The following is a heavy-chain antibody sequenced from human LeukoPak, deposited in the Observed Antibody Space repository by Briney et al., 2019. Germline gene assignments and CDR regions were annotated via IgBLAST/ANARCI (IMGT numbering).Heavy chain of an antibody. D-gene: IGHD3-10*01. CDR1: GYTFTGYY. J-gene: IGHJ6*03. CDR2: INPNSGGT. CDR3: ARDGVLLWFGDHYYYMDV. Sequence: ASVKVSCKASGYTFTGYYMHWVRQAPGPGLEWMGWINPNSGGTNYAQKFQGRVTMTRDTSISTAYMELSRLRSDDTAVYYCARDGVLLWFGDHYYYMDVWGKGTTVTVSS. V-gene: IGHV1-2*02.